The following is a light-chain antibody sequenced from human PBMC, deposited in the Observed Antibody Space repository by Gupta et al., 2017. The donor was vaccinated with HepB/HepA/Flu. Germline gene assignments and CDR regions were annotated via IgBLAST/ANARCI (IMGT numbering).Light chain of an antibody. CDR2: GAS. V-gene: IGKV3-15*01. CDR1: QSVSSN. Sequence: EIVMTQSPATLSVSPGERATLSCRASQSVSSNLAWYQQKPGQAPRLLIYGASTRATGIPARFSGSGSGTEFTLTISSRQSEDFAVYYCQQENKWPWTFGQGTKVESK. CDR3: QQENKWPWT. J-gene: IGKJ1*01.